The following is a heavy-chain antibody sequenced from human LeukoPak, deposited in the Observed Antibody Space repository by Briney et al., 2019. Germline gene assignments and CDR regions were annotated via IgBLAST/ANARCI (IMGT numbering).Heavy chain of an antibody. V-gene: IGHV3-7*01. CDR3: AREWFLEWLLYPLLFDY. J-gene: IGHJ4*02. CDR2: IKQDGSEK. D-gene: IGHD3-3*01. CDR1: GFTFSSYW. Sequence: GGSLRLSCAAAGFTFSSYWMSWVRQAPGKGLEWVANIKQDGSEKYYVDSVKGRFTISRDNAKNSLYLQMNSLRAEDTAVYYCAREWFLEWLLYPLLFDYWGQGTLVTVSS.